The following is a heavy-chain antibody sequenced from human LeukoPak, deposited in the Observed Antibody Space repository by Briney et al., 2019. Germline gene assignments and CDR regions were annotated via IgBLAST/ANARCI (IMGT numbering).Heavy chain of an antibody. J-gene: IGHJ6*02. CDR3: ARGSGYCSGGSCYPWDYYGMDV. CDR1: GGSISSYY. D-gene: IGHD2-15*01. V-gene: IGHV4-59*06. Sequence: SETLSLTCTVSGGSISSYYWSWIRQPPGKGLEWIGYIYYSGSTYYNPSLKSRVTISVDTSKNQFSLKLSSVTAADTAVYYCARGSGYCSGGSCYPWDYYGMDVWGQGTTVTVSS. CDR2: IYYSGST.